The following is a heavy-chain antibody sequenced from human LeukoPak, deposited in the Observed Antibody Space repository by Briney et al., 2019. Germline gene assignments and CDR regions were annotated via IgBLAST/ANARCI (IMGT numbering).Heavy chain of an antibody. V-gene: IGHV4-31*03. Sequence: PSETLSLTCTVSGGSISSGGYYWSWIRQHPGKGLEWIEYIYYSGSTYYNPSLKSRVTISVDTSKNQFSLNLSSVTAADTAVYYCARVWYYYDSSGYCYYFDYWGQGTLVTVSS. CDR3: ARVWYYYDSSGYCYYFDY. J-gene: IGHJ4*02. D-gene: IGHD3-22*01. CDR2: IYYSGST. CDR1: GGSISSGGYY.